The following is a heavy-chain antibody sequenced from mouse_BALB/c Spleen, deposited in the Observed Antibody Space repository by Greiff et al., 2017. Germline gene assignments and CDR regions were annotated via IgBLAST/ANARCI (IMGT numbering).Heavy chain of an antibody. CDR3: ARSDGYYPAWFAY. CDR2: INPYNDGT. V-gene: IGHV1-14*01. CDR1: GYTFTSYV. D-gene: IGHD2-3*01. J-gene: IGHJ3*01. Sequence: VQLKESGPELVKPGASVKMSCKASGYTFTSYVMHWVKQKPGQGLEWIGYINPYNDGTKYNEKFKGKATLTSDKSSSTAYMELSSLTSEDSAVYYCARSDGYYPAWFAYWGQGTLVTVSA.